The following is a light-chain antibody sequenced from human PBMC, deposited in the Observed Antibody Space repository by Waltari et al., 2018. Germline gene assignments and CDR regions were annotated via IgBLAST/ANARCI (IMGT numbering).Light chain of an antibody. J-gene: IGKJ4*01. Sequence: EIVLTQSPATLSVSPGERATLSCRASQSISIYLAWYQQKPGPAPRLLIYDASTRATGIPARFSGSGSGTDFTLTISNLEPEDFVVYYCLQRSSWPLTFGGGTKVEIK. CDR1: QSISIY. CDR3: LQRSSWPLT. V-gene: IGKV3-11*01. CDR2: DAS.